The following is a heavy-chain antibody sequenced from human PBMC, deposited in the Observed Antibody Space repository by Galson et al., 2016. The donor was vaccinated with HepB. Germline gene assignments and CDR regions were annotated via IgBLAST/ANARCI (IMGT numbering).Heavy chain of an antibody. CDR1: GDSVSSNSAA. Sequence: CAISGDSVSSNSAAWNWIRQSPSRGLEWLGRTYYRSKWYNEYAVSVKSRINIKPDTSKNQFSLQLKSVTPYDTAVYYCARGFLAAPDVWGQGTTVTVSS. CDR2: TYYRSKWYN. CDR3: ARGFLAAPDV. J-gene: IGHJ6*02. V-gene: IGHV6-1*01. D-gene: IGHD6-6*01.